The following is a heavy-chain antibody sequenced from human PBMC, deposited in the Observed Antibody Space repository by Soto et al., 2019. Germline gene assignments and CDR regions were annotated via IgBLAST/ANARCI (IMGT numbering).Heavy chain of an antibody. CDR2: IYYSGTT. J-gene: IGHJ4*02. D-gene: IGHD6-13*01. V-gene: IGHV4-59*01. CDR3: ARRYSSSFDF. CDR1: GGSISGYY. Sequence: PSDTLSLTCTVSGGSISGYYWSWIRQPPGEGLEWIGYIYYSGTTSYNPSLNSRVTMSVDTSKNQFSLKVNSVTAADTAVYYCARRYSSSFDFWGQGT.